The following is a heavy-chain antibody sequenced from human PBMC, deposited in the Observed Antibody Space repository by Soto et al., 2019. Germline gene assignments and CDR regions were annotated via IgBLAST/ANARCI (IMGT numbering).Heavy chain of an antibody. CDR1: GGSFSGYY. V-gene: IGHV4-34*01. CDR2: INHSGST. CDR3: AREGWLVPRYFDY. D-gene: IGHD6-19*01. J-gene: IGHJ4*02. Sequence: QVQLQQWGAGLLKPSETLSLTCAVYGGSFSGYYWSWIRQPPGKGLEWIGEINHSGSTNYNPSLTWRVTFSVDTSRNQFSLKLSSVTAADTAVYYCAREGWLVPRYFDYWGQGTLVTVSS.